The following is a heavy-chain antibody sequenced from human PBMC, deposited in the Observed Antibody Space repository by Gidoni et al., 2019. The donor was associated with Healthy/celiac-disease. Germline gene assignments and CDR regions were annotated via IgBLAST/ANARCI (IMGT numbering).Heavy chain of an antibody. J-gene: IGHJ4*02. CDR3: ARVTVPRGWVGQDY. V-gene: IGHV3-20*01. Sequence: EVQLVESGGGVVRPGGSLRLSCAASGLPFDDYGMSWVRQAPGKGLEWVSGINWNGGSTGYADSVKGRFTISRDNAKNSLDLQMNSLRAEDTALYHCARVTVPRGWVGQDYWGQGTLVTVSS. D-gene: IGHD4-17*01. CDR2: INWNGGST. CDR1: GLPFDDYG.